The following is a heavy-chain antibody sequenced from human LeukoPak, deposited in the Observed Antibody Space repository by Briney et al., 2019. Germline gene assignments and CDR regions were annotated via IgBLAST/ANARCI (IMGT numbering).Heavy chain of an antibody. J-gene: IGHJ4*02. D-gene: IGHD6-13*01. CDR2: ISGSGGST. V-gene: IGHV3-23*01. CDR1: GFTFSGHA. CDR3: AKDRAYPGIAAAGAFDY. Sequence: PGGSLRLSCAASGFTFSGHAMSWVRQAPGKGLECVSGISGSGGSTYYADSVKGRFSISRDNSKNTLYLQMNSLRVEDTAVYYCAKDRAYPGIAAAGAFDYWGQGTLVTVSS.